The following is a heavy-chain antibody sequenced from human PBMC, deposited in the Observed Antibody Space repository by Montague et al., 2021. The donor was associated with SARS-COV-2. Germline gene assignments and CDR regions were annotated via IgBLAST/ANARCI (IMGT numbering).Heavy chain of an antibody. V-gene: IGHV2-5*02. Sequence: PALVKPTQTLTLTCTFSGFSLSTTGVGVGWIRQPPGKALELLALIFLDDDNRYSPSLKSRLAITKDTSKNQVVLTMTNMYPVATATYYCTHRRVIYDFWSGYYTGQKYDSFNCFDPWGQGTLVAVS. D-gene: IGHD3-3*01. CDR1: GFSLSTTGVG. J-gene: IGHJ5*02. CDR3: THRRVIYDFWSGYYTGQKYDSFNCFDP. CDR2: IFLDDDN.